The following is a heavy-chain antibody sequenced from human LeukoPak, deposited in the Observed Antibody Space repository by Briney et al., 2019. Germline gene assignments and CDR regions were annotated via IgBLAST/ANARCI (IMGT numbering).Heavy chain of an antibody. D-gene: IGHD4-23*01. J-gene: IGHJ4*02. CDR2: INDRGHT. CDR1: GGSFSGYH. Sequence: SETLSPVCAVHGGSFSGYHWNWIRQFPGKGLEWIGEINDRGHTNYNPSLESRVTISVDTSKKQFSLKLSSVAAADTAVYYCARDPTTVVTTQYYFDFWGQGSLVTVSS. CDR3: ARDPTTVVTTQYYFDF. V-gene: IGHV4-34*01.